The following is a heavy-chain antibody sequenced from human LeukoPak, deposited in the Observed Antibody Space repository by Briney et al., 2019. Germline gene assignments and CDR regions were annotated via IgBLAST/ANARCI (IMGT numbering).Heavy chain of an antibody. CDR1: GYTFTSYD. CDR3: ARHQKGYFPTYYYYYGMDV. J-gene: IGHJ6*02. CDR2: MNPNSGNT. V-gene: IGHV1-8*01. D-gene: IGHD2-15*01. Sequence: ASVKVSCKASGYTFTSYDINWVRQATGQGLEWMGWMNPNSGNTGYAQKFQGRVTMTRNTSISTAYMELSSLRSEDTAVYYCARHQKGYFPTYYYYYGMDVWGQGTTVTVSS.